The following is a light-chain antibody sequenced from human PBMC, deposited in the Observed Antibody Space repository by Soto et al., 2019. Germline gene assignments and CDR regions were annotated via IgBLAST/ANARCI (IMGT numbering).Light chain of an antibody. Sequence: IGMTQSPDSLAVSLGERATISCKSSQTISYTSINKTYLAWYQQRPGQPPKLLIYWASIRGSGVPDRLSGSGFGTDFTLTISSLQTEDVAVYYCQQYFCYALTVGGGTKVDIK. CDR2: WAS. CDR1: QTISYTSINKTY. CDR3: QQYFCYALT. V-gene: IGKV4-1*01. J-gene: IGKJ4*01.